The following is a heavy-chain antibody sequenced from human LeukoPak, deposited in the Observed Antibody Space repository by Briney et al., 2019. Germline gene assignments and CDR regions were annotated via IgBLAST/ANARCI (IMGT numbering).Heavy chain of an antibody. V-gene: IGHV1-46*01. CDR2: INPSGGST. Sequence: ASVKVSCKTSGYTFTTWYMHWVRQAPGQGLEWMGIINPSGGSTSYAQKFQGRVTMTRDTSTSTVYMELSSLRSEDTAVYYCAEGAGGYYFDYWGQGTLVTVSS. CDR1: GYTFTTWY. D-gene: IGHD1-26*01. J-gene: IGHJ4*02. CDR3: AEGAGGYYFDY.